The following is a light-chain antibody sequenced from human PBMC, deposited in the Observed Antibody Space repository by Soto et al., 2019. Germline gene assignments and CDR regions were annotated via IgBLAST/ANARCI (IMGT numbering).Light chain of an antibody. CDR1: SNDFGGYDY. V-gene: IGLV2-11*01. Sequence: QSVLTQPRSVSGSPGQSVTISCTGTSNDFGGYDYVSWYQHHPGTAPKLMIYDVSMRPSGVPDRFSGSKSGSTASLTISGLQAEDEGDYYCCSYAGSYTFYVFGTGTKVTVL. CDR2: DVS. CDR3: CSYAGSYTFYV. J-gene: IGLJ1*01.